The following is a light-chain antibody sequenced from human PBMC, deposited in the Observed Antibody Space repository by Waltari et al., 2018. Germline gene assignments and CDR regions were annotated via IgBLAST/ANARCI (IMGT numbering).Light chain of an antibody. CDR2: EVS. CDR1: SNDVWSYNV. V-gene: IGLV2-23*02. J-gene: IGLJ1*01. Sequence: QSALTQPASVSGSPGQSITISCAGTSNDVWSYNVVTWYQQHPGKAPKLMIFEVSKRPSGVSNRFAGSKSGNTASLTISGLQAEDEADYYCCSYAGSFTYVFGTGTMVTVL. CDR3: CSYAGSFTYV.